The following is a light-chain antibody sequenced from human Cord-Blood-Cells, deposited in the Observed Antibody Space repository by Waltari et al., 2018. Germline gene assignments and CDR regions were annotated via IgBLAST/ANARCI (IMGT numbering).Light chain of an antibody. CDR2: RSS. CDR3: AAWDDSLSGRV. CDR1: SSNIGSNS. J-gene: IGLJ3*02. V-gene: IGLV1-47*01. Sequence: QSVLTQPPSASGTPGQRVTISCSGSSSNIGSNSVYWYQPLPGTAPKHRIYRSSQRPSGVPDRCSVAKSGTSASLAISGLRSEDEADYYWAAWDDSLSGRVFGGGTKLTVL.